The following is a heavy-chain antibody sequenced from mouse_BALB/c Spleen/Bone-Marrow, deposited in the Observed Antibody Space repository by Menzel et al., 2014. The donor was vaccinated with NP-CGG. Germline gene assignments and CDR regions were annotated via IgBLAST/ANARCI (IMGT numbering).Heavy chain of an antibody. D-gene: IGHD1-1*01. J-gene: IGHJ4*01. V-gene: IGHV4-1*02. CDR3: ARLGYYGTMVY. CDR1: GFDFSRYW. CDR2: INPDSSTI. Sequence: EVQLQQSGGGLVQPGGSLKLSCAASGFDFSRYWTSWVRQAPGKGLEWIGEINPDSSTINYTPSLKDKFIISRDNAKNTLYLQMSKVRSEDTALYYCARLGYYGTMVYWGQGTSVTVSS.